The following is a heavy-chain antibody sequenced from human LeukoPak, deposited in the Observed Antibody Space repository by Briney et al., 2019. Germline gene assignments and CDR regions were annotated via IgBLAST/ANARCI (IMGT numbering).Heavy chain of an antibody. CDR1: GGSISNSYYY. D-gene: IGHD3-22*01. Sequence: PSETLSLTCTVSGGSISNSYYYWGWTRQPPGEALEWIVSIYYSGTTYYKPSLKSRVTISVDTSKNQFSLKLSSVTAADTAVYYCARSRTYYYDSSGYYLDYWGQGTLVTVSS. J-gene: IGHJ4*02. CDR2: IYYSGTT. V-gene: IGHV4-39*07. CDR3: ARSRTYYYDSSGYYLDY.